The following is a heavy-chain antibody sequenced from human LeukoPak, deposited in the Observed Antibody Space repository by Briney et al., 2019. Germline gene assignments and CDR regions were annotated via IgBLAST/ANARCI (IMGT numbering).Heavy chain of an antibody. J-gene: IGHJ4*02. Sequence: PGGSLRLSCAASGFTFSSYSMNWVRQAPGKGLEWVSSISSSSSYIYYADSVKGRFTISRDNAKNSLYLQMNSLRAEDTAVYYCARVARRDGYNPDYWGQRTLVTVSS. V-gene: IGHV3-21*01. CDR3: ARVARRDGYNPDY. CDR2: ISSSSSYI. CDR1: GFTFSSYS. D-gene: IGHD5-24*01.